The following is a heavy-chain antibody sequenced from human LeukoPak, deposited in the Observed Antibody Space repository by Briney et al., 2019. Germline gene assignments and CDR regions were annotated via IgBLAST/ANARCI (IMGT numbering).Heavy chain of an antibody. Sequence: SETLSLTCTVSGGSISSGGYYWSWIRQPPGKGLEWIGYIYHSGSTYYNPFLKSRVTISVDRSKNQFSLKLSSVTAADTAVYYCARDLDYGGNSGGFDYWGQGTLVTVSS. J-gene: IGHJ4*02. CDR1: GGSISSGGYY. CDR3: ARDLDYGGNSGGFDY. CDR2: IYHSGST. V-gene: IGHV4-30-2*01. D-gene: IGHD4-23*01.